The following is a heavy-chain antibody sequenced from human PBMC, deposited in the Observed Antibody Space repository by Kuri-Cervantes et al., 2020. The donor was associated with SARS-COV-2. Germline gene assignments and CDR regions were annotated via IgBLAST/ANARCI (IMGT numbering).Heavy chain of an antibody. Sequence: LSLTCAASGFTFSSYAMHWVRQAPGKGLEWVAVISYDGSNKYYADSVKGRFTISRDNSKNTLYLQMNSLRAEDTAVYYCARASASIAARLVLYYYYYMDVWGKGTTVTVSS. CDR3: ARASASIAARLVLYYYYYMDV. CDR2: ISYDGSNK. CDR1: GFTFSSYA. D-gene: IGHD6-6*01. J-gene: IGHJ6*03. V-gene: IGHV3-30*04.